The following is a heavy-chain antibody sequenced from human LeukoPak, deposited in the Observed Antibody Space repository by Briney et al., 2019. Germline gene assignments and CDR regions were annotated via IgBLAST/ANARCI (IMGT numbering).Heavy chain of an antibody. CDR2: INPRAGTT. J-gene: IGHJ6*02. V-gene: IGHV1-46*01. Sequence: ASVKVSCKASGYTFTSYYMHWVRQAPGQGLEWMGLINPRAGTTTYAQKFQGRVTVTRDTSTSTFSKDLSSLNADDTGVYYCARGKSRGWPVGLCMDVWGQGTTVTVSS. CDR1: GYTFTSYY. CDR3: ARGKSRGWPVGLCMDV. D-gene: IGHD6-19*01.